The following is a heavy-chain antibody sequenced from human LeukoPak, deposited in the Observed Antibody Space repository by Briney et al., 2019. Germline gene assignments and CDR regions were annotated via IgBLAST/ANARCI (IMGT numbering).Heavy chain of an antibody. CDR3: AKGGSGGGYFFDY. CDR2: ISGSGGST. Sequence: GSLRLSCAASGFTFSSYAMSWVRQAPGKGLEWVSAISGSGGSTYYADSVKGRFTISRNNSKNTLDLQMNSLRAEATAVYYCAKGGSGGGYFFDYWGQGTLVTVSS. CDR1: GFTFSSYA. J-gene: IGHJ4*02. D-gene: IGHD1-26*01. V-gene: IGHV3-23*01.